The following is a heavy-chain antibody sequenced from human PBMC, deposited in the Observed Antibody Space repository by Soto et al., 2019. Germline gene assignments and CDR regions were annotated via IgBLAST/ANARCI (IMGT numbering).Heavy chain of an antibody. CDR1: GFTFSSYG. CDR2: ISYDGSNK. D-gene: IGHD6-25*01. CDR3: AKSSSGWPFDC. J-gene: IGHJ4*02. V-gene: IGHV3-30*18. Sequence: GGSLRLSCAASGFTFSSYGMHWVRQAPGKGLEWVAVISYDGSNKYYADSVKGRFTISRDNSKNTLYLQLNSLRAEDTAVYYCAKSSSGWPFDCWGQADLVTVSS.